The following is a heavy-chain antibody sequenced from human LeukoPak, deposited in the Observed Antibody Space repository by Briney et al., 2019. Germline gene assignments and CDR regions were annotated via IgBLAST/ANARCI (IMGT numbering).Heavy chain of an antibody. Sequence: SETLSLTCTVSGGSISTSNYYWGWIRQPPGKGLEWIGNIFYSGSTYYSPSLKSRVTISLDTSRNQFSLKLNSVTAADTAVYYCARAAGGYGRVSAFDIWGQGTMVTVSS. CDR1: GGSISTSNYY. V-gene: IGHV4-39*07. CDR3: ARAAGGYGRVSAFDI. CDR2: IFYSGST. J-gene: IGHJ3*02. D-gene: IGHD3-16*01.